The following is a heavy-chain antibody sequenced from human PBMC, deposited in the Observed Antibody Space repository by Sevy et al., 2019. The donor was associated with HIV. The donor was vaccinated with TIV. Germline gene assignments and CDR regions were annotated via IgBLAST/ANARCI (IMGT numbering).Heavy chain of an antibody. CDR3: AKDEGYYDILTCHPDY. D-gene: IGHD3-9*01. CDR2: ISWNSGST. J-gene: IGHJ4*02. CDR1: GFTFDDYA. Sequence: GGSLRLSCAASGFTFDDYAMHWVRQAPGKGLEWVSAISWNSGSTGYADSVKGRFTISRDNAKNSLYLQMNSLRAEDTALYYCAKDEGYYDILTCHPDYWGQGTLVTVSS. V-gene: IGHV3-9*01.